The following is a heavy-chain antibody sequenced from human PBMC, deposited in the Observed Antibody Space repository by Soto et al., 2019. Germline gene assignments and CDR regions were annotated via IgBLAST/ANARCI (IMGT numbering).Heavy chain of an antibody. V-gene: IGHV3-30*18. D-gene: IGHD5-12*01. CDR2: ISYDGSDK. Sequence: GGSLRLSCAASGFTFSDYGMHWIRQAPGKGLEWVAVISYDGSDKRYRDSVKGRFTISRDDSRNTMYLEMNSLRTEDTGLYYCWKEKRGYSHGEHWGLGTLVTVYS. CDR1: GFTFSDYG. CDR3: WKEKRGYSHGEH. J-gene: IGHJ4*02.